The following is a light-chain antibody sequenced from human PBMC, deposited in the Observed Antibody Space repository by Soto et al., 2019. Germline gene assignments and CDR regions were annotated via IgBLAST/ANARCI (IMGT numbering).Light chain of an antibody. CDR1: NSDVGGYNY. Sequence: LTQPPSASGSPGQSVTISCTGTNSDVGGYNYVSWYQQHPGKAPKLMIYEVSKRPSGVPDRFSGSKSGNTASLTVSGLQAEDEADYYCSSYAGSNLNYVFGTGTKLTVL. V-gene: IGLV2-8*01. J-gene: IGLJ1*01. CDR3: SSYAGSNLNYV. CDR2: EVS.